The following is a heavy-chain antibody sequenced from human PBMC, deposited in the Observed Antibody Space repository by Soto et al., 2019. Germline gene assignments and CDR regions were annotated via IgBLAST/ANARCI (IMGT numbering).Heavy chain of an antibody. CDR1: GFTFSTHE. J-gene: IGHJ4*02. V-gene: IGHV3-48*03. CDR3: ARGGVY. D-gene: IGHD2-8*01. Sequence: DVDLVESGGGTGQPRGSLRLSCATSGFTFSTHEMNWVRQAPGRGLEWIAKISGSGSTRNYADSVKGRFIISRDNGRRTVDLQMNSLRVEDTAVYYCARGGVYWGQGTLVTVSP. CDR2: ISGSGSTR.